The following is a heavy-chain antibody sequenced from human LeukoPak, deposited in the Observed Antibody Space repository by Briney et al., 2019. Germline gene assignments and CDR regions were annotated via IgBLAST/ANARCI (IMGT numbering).Heavy chain of an antibody. CDR1: GYTFTGYY. CDR2: INPNSGGT. D-gene: IGHD5-12*01. V-gene: IGHV1-2*02. Sequence: GASVKVSCKASGYTFTGYYMHWVRQAPGQGLEWMGRINPNSGGTNYAQEFQGRGTMTRDTSISTAYMQLRRLRSDDKAVYYCARMVRRLERLNIGGSSDYATIYYFDYWGQGTLVTVSS. J-gene: IGHJ4*02. CDR3: ARMVRRLERLNIGGSSDYATIYYFDY.